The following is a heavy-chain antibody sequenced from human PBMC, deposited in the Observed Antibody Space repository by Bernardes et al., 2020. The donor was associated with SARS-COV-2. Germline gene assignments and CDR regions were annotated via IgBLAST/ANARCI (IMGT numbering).Heavy chain of an antibody. CDR1: GYTFTSYY. V-gene: IGHV1-46*01. CDR2: INPRDRST. J-gene: IGHJ6*02. Sequence: ASVKVSCKAYGYTFTSYYMHWVRQAPGQGLEWMGIINPRDRSTSYAQKFQGRVTMTRDTSTSTVYMELSSLRSEDTAVYYCARELVRPPYYYYGMDVWGQGTTGTVSS. CDR3: ARELVRPPYYYYGMDV. D-gene: IGHD6-6*01.